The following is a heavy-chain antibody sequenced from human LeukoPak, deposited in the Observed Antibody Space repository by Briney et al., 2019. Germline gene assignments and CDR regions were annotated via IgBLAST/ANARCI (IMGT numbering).Heavy chain of an antibody. V-gene: IGHV1-46*01. Sequence: ASVKVSCKASGYTFTNYYLQWVRQAPGHGLEWMGLINPSDGSTSYAQKFQGRVTMTRDTSTSTVYMELSSLRSEDTAVYYCARAYGSGSYTLLFFDYWGQGTLVTVSS. CDR1: GYTFTNYY. CDR2: INPSDGST. CDR3: ARAYGSGSYTLLFFDY. J-gene: IGHJ4*02. D-gene: IGHD3-10*01.